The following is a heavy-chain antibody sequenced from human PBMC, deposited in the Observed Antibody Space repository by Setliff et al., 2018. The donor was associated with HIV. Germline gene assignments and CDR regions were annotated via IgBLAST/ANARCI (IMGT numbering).Heavy chain of an antibody. V-gene: IGHV1-2*02. Sequence: ASVKVSCKASGYTFTDYYMHWVRQAPGQGLEWMGWINPNSGGTNYAQKFQGRVTMTRDTSISTAYMELSSLRSDDTAVYYCARGVDGSYRKFFDNWGQGTLVTVSS. CDR3: ARGVDGSYRKFFDN. D-gene: IGHD1-26*01. CDR2: INPNSGGT. CDR1: GYTFTDYY. J-gene: IGHJ4*02.